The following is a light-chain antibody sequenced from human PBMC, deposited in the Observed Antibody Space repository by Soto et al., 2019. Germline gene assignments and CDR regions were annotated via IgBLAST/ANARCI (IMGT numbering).Light chain of an antibody. CDR3: SSFTSSSTWV. J-gene: IGLJ3*02. CDR1: SSDVGNSYNR. Sequence: QSVLTQPPSVSGSPGQSVTISCTGTSSDVGNSYNRVSWYQQPPGSAPKLVISEVTNRPSGVPDRFSGSKSGNTASLTISGLRTEDEADYYCSSFTSSSTWVFGGGTQLTVL. CDR2: EVT. V-gene: IGLV2-18*02.